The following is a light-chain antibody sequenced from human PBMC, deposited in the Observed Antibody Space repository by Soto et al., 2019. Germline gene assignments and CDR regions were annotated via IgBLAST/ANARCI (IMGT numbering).Light chain of an antibody. J-gene: IGKJ1*01. Sequence: DMHGATCPATLSPPVAARVTSTCRASQSISSSLAWYQHKPGKAPKLLIYDASSSESGVPSRFSGSGSGTEFTLTISSLQPDDFATHYCQQYNSYLFGQGTKVDIK. CDR1: QSISSS. CDR2: DAS. V-gene: IGKV1-5*01. CDR3: QQYNSYL.